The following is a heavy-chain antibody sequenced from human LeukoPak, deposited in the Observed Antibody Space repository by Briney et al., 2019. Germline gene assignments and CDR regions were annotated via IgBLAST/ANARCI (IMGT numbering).Heavy chain of an antibody. CDR1: GGSISSYY. CDR3: ARDRNRYCSGGSCYLFGGYYYYYMDV. Sequence: SETLSLICTVSGGSISSYYWSWIRQPAGKGLEWIGRIYSSGSTYYNPSLKSRVTISVDTSKNQFSLKLSSVTAADTAVYYCARDRNRYCSGGSCYLFGGYYYYYMDVWGKGTTVTVSS. D-gene: IGHD2-15*01. J-gene: IGHJ6*03. CDR2: IYSSGST. V-gene: IGHV4-4*07.